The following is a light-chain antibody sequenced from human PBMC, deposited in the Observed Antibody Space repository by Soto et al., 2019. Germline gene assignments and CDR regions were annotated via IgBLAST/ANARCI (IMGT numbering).Light chain of an antibody. Sequence: QSVLTQPPSVSGAPGQRVTISCTGSSSNIGAGYDVHWYLQLPGTAPKLLIFGTSSRPSGVPDRFSGSKSGTSASLAITGLQAEDEADYYCHSYDSSLSGYVFGTGTQLTVL. J-gene: IGLJ7*01. CDR2: GTS. CDR1: SSNIGAGYD. V-gene: IGLV1-40*01. CDR3: HSYDSSLSGYV.